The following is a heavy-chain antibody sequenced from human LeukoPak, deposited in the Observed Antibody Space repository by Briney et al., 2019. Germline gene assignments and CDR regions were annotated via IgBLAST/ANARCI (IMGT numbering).Heavy chain of an antibody. J-gene: IGHJ4*02. CDR3: ASPGSSSLIT. Sequence: SKTLSLTCTVSGGSISSSSYYWGWIRQPPGKGLEWIGSIYYSGSTYYNPSLKSRVTISVDTSKNQFSLKLSSVTAADTAVYYCASPGSSSLITWGQGTLVTVSS. V-gene: IGHV4-39*01. D-gene: IGHD6-13*01. CDR1: GGSISSSSYY. CDR2: IYYSGST.